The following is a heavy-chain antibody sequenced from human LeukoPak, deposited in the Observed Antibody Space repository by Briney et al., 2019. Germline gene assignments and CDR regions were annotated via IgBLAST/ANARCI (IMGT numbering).Heavy chain of an antibody. J-gene: IGHJ3*02. CDR3: ARRKKGYDAFDI. D-gene: IGHD3-22*01. CDR1: GGSISSYY. V-gene: IGHV4-59*01. CDR2: IYYSGST. Sequence: PSETLSLTCTVSGGSISSYYWSWIRQPPGKGLEWIGYIYYSGSTNYNPSLKSRVTISVDTSKNQFSLKLSSVTAADTAVYYCARRKKGYDAFDIWGQGTMVTVSS.